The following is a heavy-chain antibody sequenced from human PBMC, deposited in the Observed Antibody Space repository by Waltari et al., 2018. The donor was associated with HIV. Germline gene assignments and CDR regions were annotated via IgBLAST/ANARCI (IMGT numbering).Heavy chain of an antibody. CDR2: ITVSGGST. J-gene: IGHJ4*02. CDR1: GFTFSSYA. V-gene: IGHV3-23*01. CDR3: ARQSRGSFDY. Sequence: EVQVLESGGGLVQPGGSLRISCATSGFTFSSYAMSWVRQAPRKGVWWVSAITVSGGSTYYADSLKGRFTLARDNAKDTLYRQMDSLRAEDTAVYYCARQSRGSFDYWGQGTLVTVSS. D-gene: IGHD3-10*01.